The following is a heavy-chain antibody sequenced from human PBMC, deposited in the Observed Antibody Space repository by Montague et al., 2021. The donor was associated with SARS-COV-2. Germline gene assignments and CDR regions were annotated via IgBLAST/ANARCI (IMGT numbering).Heavy chain of an antibody. Sequence: TLSPTCTVSGGSISSGSYYWSWIRQPAGKGLEWIASIYTSGSTNYNPSLKSRVTISVDTSKNQFSLKLSSVTAADTAVYYCARSSGGYCSSTSCYAYYYYYMDVWGKGTTVTVSS. CDR1: GGSISSGSYY. J-gene: IGHJ6*03. D-gene: IGHD2-2*01. CDR2: IYTSGST. V-gene: IGHV4-61*02. CDR3: ARSSGGYCSSTSCYAYYYYYMDV.